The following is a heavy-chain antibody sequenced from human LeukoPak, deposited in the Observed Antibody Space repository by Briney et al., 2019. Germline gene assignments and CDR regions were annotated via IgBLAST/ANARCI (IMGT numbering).Heavy chain of an antibody. CDR2: ISSSNYI. CDR1: GFSFSSLR. Sequence: GGSLRLSCAASGFSFSSLRMNWVRQAPGKGPEWVSSISSSNYIYYADSVKGRFTISRDNAKNSLYLQMNSLRAEDTAVYYCAREGGDSGNFYAFDYWGQGILVTVSS. D-gene: IGHD3-10*01. J-gene: IGHJ4*02. CDR3: AREGGDSGNFYAFDY. V-gene: IGHV3-21*01.